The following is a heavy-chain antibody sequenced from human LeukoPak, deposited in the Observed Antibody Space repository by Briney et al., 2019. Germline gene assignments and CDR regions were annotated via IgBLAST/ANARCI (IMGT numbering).Heavy chain of an antibody. V-gene: IGHV3-23*01. CDR1: GFTFSSYA. J-gene: IGHJ5*02. D-gene: IGHD3-3*01. CDR2: ISGSGGST. CDR3: ARGTYDFWSGYNWFDP. Sequence: PGGSLRLSCAASGFTFSSYAMSWVRQAPGKGLEWVSAISGSGGSTYYADSVKGRFTISRDNSKNTLYLQMNSLRAEDMAVYYCARGTYDFWSGYNWFDPWGQGTLVTVSS.